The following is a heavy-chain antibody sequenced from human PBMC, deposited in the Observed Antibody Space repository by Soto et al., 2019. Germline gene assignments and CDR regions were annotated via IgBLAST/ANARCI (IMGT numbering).Heavy chain of an antibody. V-gene: IGHV5-51*01. CDR2: IYPGDSDT. Sequence: GESLKISCKGSGYSFTSYWIGWVRQMPGKGLEWMGIIYPGDSDTRYSPSFQGQVTISADKSISTAYLQRSSLKASDTAMYYCARTYYYDSSGPSHFDYWGQGTLVTVSS. CDR3: ARTYYYDSSGPSHFDY. CDR1: GYSFTSYW. J-gene: IGHJ4*02. D-gene: IGHD3-22*01.